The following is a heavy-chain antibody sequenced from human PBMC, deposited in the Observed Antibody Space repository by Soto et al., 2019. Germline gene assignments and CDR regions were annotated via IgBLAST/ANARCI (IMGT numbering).Heavy chain of an antibody. CDR1: GFTFSPYT. Sequence: EVQLVESGGGLVKPGGSLRLSCAASGFTFSPYTMNWVRQAPGKGLEWVSSISSSSSYIYYADSVKGRFTISRDNAKNSLYLQINSLRAEDTAVYYCARGSKVVTAWYFDLWGRGTLVTVSS. D-gene: IGHD2-21*02. CDR2: ISSSSSYI. V-gene: IGHV3-21*01. J-gene: IGHJ2*01. CDR3: ARGSKVVTAWYFDL.